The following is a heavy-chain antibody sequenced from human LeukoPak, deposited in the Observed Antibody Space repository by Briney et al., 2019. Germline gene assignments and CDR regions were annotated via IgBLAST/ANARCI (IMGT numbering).Heavy chain of an antibody. J-gene: IGHJ4*02. D-gene: IGHD3-16*01. V-gene: IGHV4-39*01. Sequence: SETLSLTCTVSGGSISSSSYYWGWIRQPPGKGLEWIGSIYYSGSTYYNPSLKSRVTISVDTSKNQFSLKLSSVTAADTAVYYCARHWAGPFDYWGQGTLVTVSS. CDR3: ARHWAGPFDY. CDR1: GGSISSSSYY. CDR2: IYYSGST.